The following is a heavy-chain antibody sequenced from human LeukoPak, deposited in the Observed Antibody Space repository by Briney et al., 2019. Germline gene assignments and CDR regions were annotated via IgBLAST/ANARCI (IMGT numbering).Heavy chain of an antibody. V-gene: IGHV4-59*08. D-gene: IGHD3-22*01. Sequence: SETLSLTCIVTGGSISSYYWSWIRQPPGTGLEWIGYIYYIGSTNYNPSLKSRVTISVDTSKNQFSLKLSSVAAADTAVYYCARHISLGSGYYRDAFDIWGQGTMVTVSS. CDR1: GGSISSYY. CDR2: IYYIGST. J-gene: IGHJ3*02. CDR3: ARHISLGSGYYRDAFDI.